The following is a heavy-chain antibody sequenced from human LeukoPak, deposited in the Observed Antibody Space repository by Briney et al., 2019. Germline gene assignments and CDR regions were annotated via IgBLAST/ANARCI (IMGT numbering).Heavy chain of an antibody. J-gene: IGHJ4*02. D-gene: IGHD6-19*01. Sequence: PGGSLRLSCAASGFTFSSYEMNWVRQAPGKGLEWISYISTSGSSINYADSVKGRFTISRDNAKNSLYLQMNSLGAEDTAVYYCARTDSGWYSPPGYWGQGTLVTVSS. CDR3: ARTDSGWYSPPGY. V-gene: IGHV3-48*03. CDR1: GFTFSSYE. CDR2: ISTSGSSI.